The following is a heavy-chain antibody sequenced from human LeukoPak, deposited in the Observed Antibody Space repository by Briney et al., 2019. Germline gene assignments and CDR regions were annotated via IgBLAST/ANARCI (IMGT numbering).Heavy chain of an antibody. J-gene: IGHJ3*02. V-gene: IGHV1-2*02. D-gene: IGHD3-22*01. CDR3: ARKIYYDYAFDI. CDR2: INPNSGGT. Sequence: ASVKVSCKASGYTFTGYYMHWVRQAPGQGLEWMGWINPNSGGTNYAQKFQGRVTMTRDTSISTAYMELSRLRSDDTAVYYCARKIYYDYAFDIWGQGTMVTVSS. CDR1: GYTFTGYY.